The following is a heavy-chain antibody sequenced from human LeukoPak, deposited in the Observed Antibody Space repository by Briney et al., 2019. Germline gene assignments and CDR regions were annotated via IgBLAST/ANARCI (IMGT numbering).Heavy chain of an antibody. CDR1: GGSISSGSYY. J-gene: IGHJ4*02. V-gene: IGHV4-61*02. CDR3: ARDRPDYGSGSYYSVDY. Sequence: SETLSLTCTVSGGSISSGSYYWSWLRQPAGKGLEWFGRIYTSGSTNYNPSLKSRVTISVDTSKNQFSLKLSSVTAADTAVYYCARDRPDYGSGSYYSVDYWGQGTLVTVSS. D-gene: IGHD3-10*01. CDR2: IYTSGST.